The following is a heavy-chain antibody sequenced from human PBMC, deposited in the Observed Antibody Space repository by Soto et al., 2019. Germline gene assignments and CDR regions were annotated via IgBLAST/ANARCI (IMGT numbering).Heavy chain of an antibody. D-gene: IGHD3-22*01. Sequence: QVQLVQSGAEVKKPGASVKVSCKASGYTFTSYGFSWVRQAPGQGLEWMGWISAYNDNTNYGQKFQGRVTMTTGTSTSTAYMELRSLRSDDTAVYYCARDQRYYYDSSGFYRWDHWGQGTLVTVSS. CDR3: ARDQRYYYDSSGFYRWDH. CDR2: ISAYNDNT. J-gene: IGHJ4*02. CDR1: GYTFTSYG. V-gene: IGHV1-18*01.